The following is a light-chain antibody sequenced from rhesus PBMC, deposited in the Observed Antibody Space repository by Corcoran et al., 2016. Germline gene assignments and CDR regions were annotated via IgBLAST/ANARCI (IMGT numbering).Light chain of an antibody. CDR1: QGISSY. Sequence: DIQMSQSPSSLSASLGDRVTITCRASQGISSYLNWYQQKPGKAPKLLIYYANRLASGVPSMFSGNGSGTEYTLTISSLQPEDFATYYCQQGYSTPLTFGGGTKVEIK. V-gene: IGKV1-32*03. J-gene: IGKJ4*01. CDR2: YAN. CDR3: QQGYSTPLT.